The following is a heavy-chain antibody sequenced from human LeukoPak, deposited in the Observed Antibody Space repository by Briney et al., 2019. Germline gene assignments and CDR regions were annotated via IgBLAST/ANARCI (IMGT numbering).Heavy chain of an antibody. J-gene: IGHJ4*02. Sequence: SETLSLTCTVSGGFISSYYWSWIRQPPGKGLEWIGYIYYSGSTNYNPSLKSRVTISVDTSKNQFSLKLSSVTAADTAVYYCARGNYYGSGSYYNGHYYFDYWGQGTLVTVSS. V-gene: IGHV4-59*08. CDR2: IYYSGST. CDR3: ARGNYYGSGSYYNGHYYFDY. D-gene: IGHD3-10*01. CDR1: GGFISSYY.